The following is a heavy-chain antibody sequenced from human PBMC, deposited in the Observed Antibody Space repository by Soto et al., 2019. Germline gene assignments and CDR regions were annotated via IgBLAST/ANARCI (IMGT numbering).Heavy chain of an antibody. CDR1: GGSISSGDYY. Sequence: SETLSLTCTVSGGSISSGDYYWSWIRQPPGKGLEWIGYIYYSGSTYYNPSLKSRVTISVDTSKNQFSLKLSSVTAADTAVYYCAGVYGTTYDSSGYYNYWGQGTLVTVSS. J-gene: IGHJ4*02. CDR2: IYYSGST. CDR3: AGVYGTTYDSSGYYNY. D-gene: IGHD3-22*01. V-gene: IGHV4-30-4*01.